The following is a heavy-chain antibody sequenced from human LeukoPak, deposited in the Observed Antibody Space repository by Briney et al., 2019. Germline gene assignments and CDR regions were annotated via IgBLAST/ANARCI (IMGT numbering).Heavy chain of an antibody. Sequence: PSETLSLTCAVYGGSVSGYYWSWIRQPPGKGLEWIGEINHSGSTNYNPSLKSRVTISVDTSKNQFSLKLSSVTAADTAVYYCARGVDGAYWGQGTLVTVSS. V-gene: IGHV4-34*01. D-gene: IGHD3-16*01. J-gene: IGHJ4*02. CDR3: ARGVDGAY. CDR1: GGSVSGYY. CDR2: INHSGST.